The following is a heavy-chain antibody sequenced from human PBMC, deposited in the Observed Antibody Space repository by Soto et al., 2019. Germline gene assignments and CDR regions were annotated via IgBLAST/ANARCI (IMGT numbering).Heavy chain of an antibody. V-gene: IGHV3-74*01. D-gene: IGHD5-18*01. J-gene: IGHJ3*01. Sequence: LRLSCVASGFTIENSVMHWVRQTPGKGLMSVSRITGAGDGTLYADSVQGRFTISRDNAKNTVYLHMTGLRVEETAVYYCARAQKWRQLSLNVFDLWGQGTTVTVSS. CDR2: ITGAGDGT. CDR1: GFTIENSV. CDR3: ARAQKWRQLSLNVFDL.